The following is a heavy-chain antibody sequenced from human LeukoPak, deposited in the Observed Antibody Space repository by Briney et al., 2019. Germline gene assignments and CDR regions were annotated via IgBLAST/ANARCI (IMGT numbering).Heavy chain of an antibody. CDR3: ARSRTDLGSGGVLFEY. V-gene: IGHV4-30-2*01. CDR2: IYHSGIT. D-gene: IGHD2-15*01. J-gene: IGHJ4*02. Sequence: SQTLSLTCPVSGGSISSGGYYWSWIRQPPGKGLEWIGYIYHSGITYYNPSLKSRVTISVDRSKNQFSPNLSSVTAADTAVYYCARSRTDLGSGGVLFEYWGEGNLVTASS. CDR1: GGSISSGGYY.